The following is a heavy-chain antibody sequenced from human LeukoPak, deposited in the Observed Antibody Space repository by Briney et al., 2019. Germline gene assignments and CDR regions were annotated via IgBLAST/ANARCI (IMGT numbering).Heavy chain of an antibody. Sequence: PSETLSLTCTVSGVSISSYYWSWIRQPPGKGLEWIGYIYYIGNTNYNPSLKSRVTMSVDTSRNQVSLKLSSVTAADTAVYYCATAGPVAVAGTDYFDSWGQGTLVTVSS. CDR2: IYYIGNT. D-gene: IGHD6-19*01. CDR3: ATAGPVAVAGTDYFDS. J-gene: IGHJ4*02. V-gene: IGHV4-59*01. CDR1: GVSISSYY.